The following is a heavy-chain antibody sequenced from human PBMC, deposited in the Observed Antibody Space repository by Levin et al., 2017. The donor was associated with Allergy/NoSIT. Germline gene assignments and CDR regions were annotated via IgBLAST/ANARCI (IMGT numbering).Heavy chain of an antibody. CDR1: GFTFSAYR. CDR2: ISSSSTII. Sequence: GESLKISCAASGFTFSAYRMNWVRQAPGKGLEWVSFISSSSTIIYYADSVKGRFTISRDNAKNSLFLQMNSLRDEDTAVYYCARDWDTSDSTGYYYSFEYWGQGTLVTVSS. D-gene: IGHD3-22*01. CDR3: ARDWDTSDSTGYYYSFEY. J-gene: IGHJ4*02. V-gene: IGHV3-48*02.